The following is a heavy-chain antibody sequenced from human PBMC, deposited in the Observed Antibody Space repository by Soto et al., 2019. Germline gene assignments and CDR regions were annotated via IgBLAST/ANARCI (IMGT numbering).Heavy chain of an antibody. CDR1: GYTFSGFY. D-gene: IGHD6-19*01. CDR3: ASAAVTGTAGLDF. J-gene: IGHJ4*02. CDR2: INPNSGGT. Sequence: ASVKVSCKASGYTFSGFYMHWVRQAPGQGLEWMGWINPNSGGTKSAEKFQGRVTMTRDTSIGTAYMELSRLTSDDTAVYYCASAAVTGTAGLDFWGQGTQVTV. V-gene: IGHV1-2*02.